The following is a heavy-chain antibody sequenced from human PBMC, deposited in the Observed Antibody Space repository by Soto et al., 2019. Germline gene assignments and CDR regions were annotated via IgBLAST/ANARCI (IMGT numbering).Heavy chain of an antibody. Sequence: QRLSCASSGFTFSSCSMNWVRQAPGKGLEWVSFISGSGDTKYYADSVKGRFTISRDNAKNSLYLQMSSLRDEDTAVYYCAKYCSSDVCFDYWGQGTLVTVSS. CDR1: GFTFSSCS. V-gene: IGHV3-48*02. J-gene: IGHJ4*02. CDR3: AKYCSSDVCFDY. CDR2: ISGSGDTK. D-gene: IGHD2-8*01.